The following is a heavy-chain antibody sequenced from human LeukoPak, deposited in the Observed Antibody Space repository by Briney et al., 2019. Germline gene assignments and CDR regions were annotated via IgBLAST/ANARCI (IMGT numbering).Heavy chain of an antibody. D-gene: IGHD6-13*01. V-gene: IGHV4-39*01. CDR1: GGSISSSSYY. CDR2: IYYSGST. J-gene: IGHJ3*02. Sequence: PSETLSLTCTVPGGSISSSSYYWGWIRQPPGKGLEWIGSIYYSGSTYYNPSLKSRVTISVDTSKNQFSLKLSSVTAADTAVYYCATQIAAAGLSLGGDAFDIWGQGTMVTVSS. CDR3: ATQIAAAGLSLGGDAFDI.